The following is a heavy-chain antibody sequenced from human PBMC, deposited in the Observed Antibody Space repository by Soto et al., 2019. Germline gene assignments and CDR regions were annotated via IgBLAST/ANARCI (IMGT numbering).Heavy chain of an antibody. CDR1: GFTFSSYA. Sequence: GGSLRLSCAASGFTFSSYAMHWVRQAPGKGLEWVAVISYDGSNKYYADSVKGRFTISRDNSKNTLYLQMNSLRAEDTAVYYCARGDYDFWSGYSGYYYYGMDVWGQGTTVTVSS. D-gene: IGHD3-3*01. J-gene: IGHJ6*02. V-gene: IGHV3-30-3*01. CDR2: ISYDGSNK. CDR3: ARGDYDFWSGYSGYYYYGMDV.